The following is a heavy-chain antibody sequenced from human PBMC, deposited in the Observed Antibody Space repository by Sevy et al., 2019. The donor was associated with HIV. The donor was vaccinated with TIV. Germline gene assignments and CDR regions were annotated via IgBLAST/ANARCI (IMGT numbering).Heavy chain of an antibody. J-gene: IGHJ5*02. CDR1: EFTFCYYG. CDR3: AKDTSDCSGGTCYSAPLYNWSDP. Sequence: GGSLRLSCVGSEFTFCYYGMHWVRQAPGKGLEWVAAIWYDGSHKYYADSVKGRFTISKDNSKNTLYLQMNSLRAEDSAVYYCAKDTSDCSGGTCYSAPLYNWSDPWGQGTLVTVSS. D-gene: IGHD2-15*01. V-gene: IGHV3-33*03. CDR2: IWYDGSHK.